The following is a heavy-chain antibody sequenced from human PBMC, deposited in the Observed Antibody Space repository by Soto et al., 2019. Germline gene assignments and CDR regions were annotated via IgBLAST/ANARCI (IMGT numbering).Heavy chain of an antibody. CDR2: TYHSGTT. V-gene: IGHV4-4*02. J-gene: IGHJ5*02. CDR1: GDSITNSHW. D-gene: IGHD6-13*01. Sequence: QVQLQESGPGLVQPSGTLSLTCAVSGDSITNSHWWSWGRQTPGKGLEWIGETYHSGTTNYNPSLKTRVTISIDKSNNQFSLKMNSAEAAATDVYDCAGEVHSSQDSGRNWFDPWGQGTLVTVSS. CDR3: AGEVHSSQDSGRNWFDP.